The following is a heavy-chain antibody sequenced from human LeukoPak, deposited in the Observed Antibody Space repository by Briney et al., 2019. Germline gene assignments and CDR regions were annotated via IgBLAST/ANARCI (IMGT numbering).Heavy chain of an antibody. Sequence: HPGGSLRLSCATSTFTFSSYAMHWVRQAPGKGLEWVAFIQNDGSNKFYADSVKGRFTISKDTSINTLYLQMNSLGAEDTAIYYCAKDDPVLDYWGQGTLVTASS. CDR1: TFTFSSYA. J-gene: IGHJ4*02. V-gene: IGHV3-30*02. CDR2: IQNDGSNK. CDR3: AKDDPVLDY.